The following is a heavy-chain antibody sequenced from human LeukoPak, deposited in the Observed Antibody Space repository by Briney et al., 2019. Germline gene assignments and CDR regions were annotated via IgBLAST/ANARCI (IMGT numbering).Heavy chain of an antibody. CDR3: AREGGHDSSGYYSDY. J-gene: IGHJ4*02. CDR1: GGSISSSSYY. Sequence: SETLSLTCTVSGGSISSSSYYWGWIRQPPGKGLEWIGSIYYSGSTYYNPSLKSRVTISVDTSKNQFSLKLSSVTAADTAVYYCAREGGHDSSGYYSDYWGQGTLDTVSS. CDR2: IYYSGST. V-gene: IGHV4-39*07. D-gene: IGHD3-22*01.